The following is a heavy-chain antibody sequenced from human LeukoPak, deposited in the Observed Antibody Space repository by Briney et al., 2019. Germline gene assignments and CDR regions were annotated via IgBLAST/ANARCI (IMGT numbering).Heavy chain of an antibody. CDR2: ISISGSSR. CDR3: ARGGIPHYSDNTGYFFGQF. D-gene: IGHD3-22*01. Sequence: PGGSLRLSCAASRFSFSTHSMTWVRLAPGKGLEWLSFISISGSSRHYADSVKGRFTISRDNAENSVYLQMNSLRTEDTAVYYCARGGIPHYSDNTGYFFGQFWGQGTRVTVSS. CDR1: RFSFSTHS. V-gene: IGHV3-48*04. J-gene: IGHJ4*02.